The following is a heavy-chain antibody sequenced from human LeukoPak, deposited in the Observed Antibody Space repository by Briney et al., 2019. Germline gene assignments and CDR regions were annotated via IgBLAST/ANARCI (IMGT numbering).Heavy chain of an antibody. V-gene: IGHV3-23*01. Sequence: QPGGSLRLSCAASGFTFSDYAMSWVRQAPGKGLEWVSAISGGGVSTYYADSVGGRFTISRDNSKNTLYLQMNSLRAEDTAVYYCAKIGPDAFDIWGQGTMVTVSS. CDR2: ISGGGVST. J-gene: IGHJ3*02. CDR3: AKIGPDAFDI. CDR1: GFTFSDYA.